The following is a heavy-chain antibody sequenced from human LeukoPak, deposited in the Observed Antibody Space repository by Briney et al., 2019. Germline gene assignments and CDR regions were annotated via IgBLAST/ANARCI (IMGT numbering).Heavy chain of an antibody. D-gene: IGHD6-19*01. Sequence: GGSLRLSCAASGFTFSSYSMFWVRLAPGKGLEWVSSISSSSTLIYYADPVKGRFTISRDNAKNSLYLQMNSLRAEDTAMYFCARGVISVALVDYWGQGTLVTVSS. CDR1: GFTFSSYS. CDR2: ISSSSTLI. CDR3: ARGVISVALVDY. J-gene: IGHJ4*02. V-gene: IGHV3-21*01.